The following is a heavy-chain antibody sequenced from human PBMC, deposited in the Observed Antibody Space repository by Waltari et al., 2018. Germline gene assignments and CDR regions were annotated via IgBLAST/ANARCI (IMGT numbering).Heavy chain of an antibody. J-gene: IGHJ4*02. CDR2: LRQDGSVE. D-gene: IGHD3-10*01. CDR1: GFTFSSYW. Sequence: ETHLVESGGGLVQPGGSLRLSCAASGFTFSSYWMTWVRQAPGKGLEWVANLRQDGSVEYCVDSVKGRFTISRDNSKNTLYLQMNSLRAEDTAVYYCANSGGPYYYGSGSSPHFDYWGQGTLVTVSS. CDR3: ANSGGPYYYGSGSSPHFDY. V-gene: IGHV3-7*03.